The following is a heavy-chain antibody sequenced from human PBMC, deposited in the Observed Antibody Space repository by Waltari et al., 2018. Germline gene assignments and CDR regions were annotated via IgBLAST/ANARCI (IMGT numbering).Heavy chain of an antibody. V-gene: IGHV4-39*01. CDR3: ARQQLTGRYIAAAGTDY. D-gene: IGHD6-13*01. Sequence: QLQLQESGPGLVKPSETLSLTCTVSGGSISSSSYYWGWIRQPPGKGLEWIGSIYYSGRTYYNPSRKSRVTISVDTSKNQFSLKLSSVTAADTAVYYCARQQLTGRYIAAAGTDYWGQGTLVTVSS. CDR2: IYYSGRT. CDR1: GGSISSSSYY. J-gene: IGHJ4*02.